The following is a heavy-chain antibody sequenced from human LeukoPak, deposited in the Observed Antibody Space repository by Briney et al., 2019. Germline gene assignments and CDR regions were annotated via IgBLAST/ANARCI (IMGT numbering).Heavy chain of an antibody. J-gene: IGHJ4*02. D-gene: IGHD3-22*01. CDR1: GYTFTGYY. V-gene: IGHV1-2*02. Sequence: ASVKVSCKASGYTFTGYYMHWVRQAPGQGLEWMGWINPNSGGTNYAQKFQGRVTMTRDTSISTAYMGLSRLRSDDTAVYYCARVSLVAHYYDSSGLAPTDYWGQGTLATVSS. CDR3: ARVSLVAHYYDSSGLAPTDY. CDR2: INPNSGGT.